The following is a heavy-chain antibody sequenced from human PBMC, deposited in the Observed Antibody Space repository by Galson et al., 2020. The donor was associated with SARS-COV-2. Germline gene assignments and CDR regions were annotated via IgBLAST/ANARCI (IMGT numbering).Heavy chain of an antibody. CDR1: GYPFTGYT. Sequence: ASVKVSCKASGYPFTGYTLQWVRQAPGQGLEWMGWINTHIAEATYAQGLTGRLVFSLNTSVSTAYLQISGLKPEDTAVYYCARERNIQAFELWGQGTMVTVSS. CDR2: INTHIAEA. D-gene: IGHD1-1*01. J-gene: IGHJ3*01. CDR3: ARERNIQAFEL. V-gene: IGHV7-4-1*02.